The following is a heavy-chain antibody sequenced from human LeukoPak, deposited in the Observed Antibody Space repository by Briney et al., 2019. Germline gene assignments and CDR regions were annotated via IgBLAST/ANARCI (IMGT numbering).Heavy chain of an antibody. D-gene: IGHD5-18*01. CDR3: ARDTDTAMERYGMDV. CDR2: IIPILGIA. V-gene: IGHV1-69*04. J-gene: IGHJ6*02. Sequence: SVKVSCKASGGTFSSYAISWVRQAPGQGLEWMGRIIPILGIANYAQKFQGRVTITADKSTSTAYMELSSLRSEDTAVYYCARDTDTAMERYGMDVWGQGTTVTVSS. CDR1: GGTFSSYA.